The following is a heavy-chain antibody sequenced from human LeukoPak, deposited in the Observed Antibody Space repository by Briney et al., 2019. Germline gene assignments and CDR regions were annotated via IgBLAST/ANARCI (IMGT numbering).Heavy chain of an antibody. D-gene: IGHD3-10*01. V-gene: IGHV3-23*01. CDR2: ISGSGGST. J-gene: IGHJ4*02. CDR3: AKSPNFNYYGSGSYSVYFDY. CDR1: GFTFSSYA. Sequence: GGSLRLSRAASGFTFSSYAMSWVRQAPGKGLEWVSAISGSGGSTYYADSVKGRFTISRDNSKNTLYLQMNSLRAEDTAVYYCAKSPNFNYYGSGSYSVYFDYWGQGTLVTVPS.